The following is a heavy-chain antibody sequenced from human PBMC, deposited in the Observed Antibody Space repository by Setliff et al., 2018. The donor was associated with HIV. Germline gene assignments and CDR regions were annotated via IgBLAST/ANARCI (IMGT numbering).Heavy chain of an antibody. CDR1: GGSITSTTYY. J-gene: IGHJ4*02. D-gene: IGHD2-21*02. CDR3: AREGDGIDF. V-gene: IGHV4-39*02. CDR2: IHYTGNT. Sequence: PSETLSLTCTVSGGSITSTTYYWGWIRQPPGKGLEWIGTIHYTGNTYHNPPLKSRVTIPVEASKNQISLKLTAVTAADSAVYYCAREGDGIDFWGQGTLVTVSS.